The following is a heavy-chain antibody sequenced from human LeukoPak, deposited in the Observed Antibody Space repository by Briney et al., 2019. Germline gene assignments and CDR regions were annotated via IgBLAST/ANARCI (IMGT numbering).Heavy chain of an antibody. CDR3: AKPPGIAAAWFDP. D-gene: IGHD6-13*01. J-gene: IGHJ5*02. CDR1: GGSISSSSYN. V-gene: IGHV4-39*01. Sequence: SETLSLTCTVSGGSISSSSYNWGWIRQPPGKGLEWIGSFDNSGSTYYNPSLKSRVTISVDTSKDQFSLKLTSVTAADTAVYYCAKPPGIAAAWFDPWGQGTLVTVSS. CDR2: FDNSGST.